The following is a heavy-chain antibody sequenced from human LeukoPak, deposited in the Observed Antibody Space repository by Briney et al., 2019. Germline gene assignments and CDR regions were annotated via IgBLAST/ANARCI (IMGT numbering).Heavy chain of an antibody. CDR3: ARRSHSSGGGYYFGY. CDR2: IYYSGST. D-gene: IGHD6-19*01. CDR1: GGSISSYY. V-gene: IGHV4-59*08. Sequence: PSETLSLTCTVSGGSISSYYWSWIRQPPGKGLEWIGYIYYSGSTNYNPSLKSRVTISVNTSKNQFSLKLSSVTAADTAVYYCARRSHSSGGGYYFGYWGQGTLVTVSS. J-gene: IGHJ4*02.